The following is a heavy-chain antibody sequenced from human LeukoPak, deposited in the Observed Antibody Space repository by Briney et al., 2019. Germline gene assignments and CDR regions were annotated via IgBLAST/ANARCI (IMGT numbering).Heavy chain of an antibody. J-gene: IGHJ1*01. V-gene: IGHV4-34*01. CDR3: ARGQQLVRFVSAEYFQH. CDR1: GGSFSGYY. D-gene: IGHD6-13*01. CDR2: INHSGST. Sequence: SETLSLTCAVYGGSFSGYYWSWIRQPPGKGLEWIGEINHSGSTNYNPSLKSRVTISADTSKNQFSLKLSSVTAADTAVYYCARGQQLVRFVSAEYFQHWGQGTLVTVSS.